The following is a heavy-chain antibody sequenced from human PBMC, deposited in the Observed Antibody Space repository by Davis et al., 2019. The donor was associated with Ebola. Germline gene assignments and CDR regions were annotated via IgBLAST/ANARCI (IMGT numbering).Heavy chain of an antibody. CDR3: ARAGTGSVVVVAATPKPNWYFDL. J-gene: IGHJ2*01. CDR2: IIPIFGTA. CDR1: GGTFSSYA. V-gene: IGHV1-69*13. Sequence: SVKVSCKASGGTFSSYAISWVRQAPGQGLEWMGGIIPIFGTANYAQKFQGRVTITADESTSTAYMELSSLRSEDTAVYYCARAGTGSVVVVAATPKPNWYFDLWGRGTLVTVSS. D-gene: IGHD2-15*01.